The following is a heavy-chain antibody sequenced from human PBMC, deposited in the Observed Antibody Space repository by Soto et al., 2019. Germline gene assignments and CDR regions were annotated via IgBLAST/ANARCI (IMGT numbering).Heavy chain of an antibody. Sequence: VQLVQSGAEERKPGASVKISCKPSGYTFTRYGFHWVRQAPGQRPEWMGWINAGNGNIKYSQKFQGRVTVTWDTSATTAYMELSSLRAEDTAVYYCARHGWDYGIDHWGQGTLVTVSS. D-gene: IGHD4-17*01. CDR3: ARHGWDYGIDH. CDR1: GYTFTRYG. CDR2: INAGNGNI. V-gene: IGHV1-3*05. J-gene: IGHJ4*02.